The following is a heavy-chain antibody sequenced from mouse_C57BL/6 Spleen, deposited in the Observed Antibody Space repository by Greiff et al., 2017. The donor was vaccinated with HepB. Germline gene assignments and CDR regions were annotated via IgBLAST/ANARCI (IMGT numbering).Heavy chain of an antibody. CDR1: GFTFSSYT. D-gene: IGHD2-5*01. V-gene: IGHV5-9*01. Sequence: DVMLVESGGGLVKPGGSLKLSCAASGFTFSSYTMSWVRQTPEKRLEWVATISGGGGNTYYPDSVKGRFTISRDNAKNTLYLQMSSLRSEDTALYYCARRTYYSNYLFAYWGQGTLVTVSA. CDR3: ARRTYYSNYLFAY. CDR2: ISGGGGNT. J-gene: IGHJ3*01.